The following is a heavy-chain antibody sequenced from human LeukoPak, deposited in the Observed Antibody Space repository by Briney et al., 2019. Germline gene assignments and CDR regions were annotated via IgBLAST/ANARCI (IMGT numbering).Heavy chain of an antibody. CDR3: ATVTTIYYYYGMDV. D-gene: IGHD4-17*01. V-gene: IGHV5-10-1*01. J-gene: IGHJ6*02. Sequence: GESLKISCKGSGCSFTSYWITWVRQMPGKGLEWMGRIDPSDSYTNYSPSFQGHVTISADKSISTAYLQWSSLKASDTAMYYCATVTTIYYYYGMDVWGQGTTVTVSS. CDR2: IDPSDSYT. CDR1: GCSFTSYW.